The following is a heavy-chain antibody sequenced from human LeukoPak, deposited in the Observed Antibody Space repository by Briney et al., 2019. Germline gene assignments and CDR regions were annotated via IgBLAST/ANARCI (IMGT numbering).Heavy chain of an antibody. V-gene: IGHV1-2*02. CDR1: GYTFTDDY. CDR3: ARRKVSSGYYYSFDY. D-gene: IGHD3-22*01. Sequence: ASVKVSCKASGYTFTDDYIHWVRQAPGQGLEWMGWINVNSGGTNYAQKFYARVTMTRDTSISTAYMELSRLRSEDTAVYYCARRKVSSGYYYSFDYWGQGTLVTVSS. J-gene: IGHJ4*02. CDR2: INVNSGGT.